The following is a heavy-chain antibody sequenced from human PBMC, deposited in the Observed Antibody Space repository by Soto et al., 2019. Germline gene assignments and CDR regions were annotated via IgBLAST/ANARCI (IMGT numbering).Heavy chain of an antibody. CDR1: GFTFDDYA. J-gene: IGHJ4*01. Sequence: GGSLRLSCAASGFTFDDYAMHWVRQAPGKGLEWVSGISWNSGSIGYADSVKGRFTISRDNAKNSLYLQMNSLRAEDTALYYCAKSGDSSGYQDFDYWGQEPWSPSPQ. CDR2: ISWNSGSI. D-gene: IGHD3-22*01. CDR3: AKSGDSSGYQDFDY. V-gene: IGHV3-9*01.